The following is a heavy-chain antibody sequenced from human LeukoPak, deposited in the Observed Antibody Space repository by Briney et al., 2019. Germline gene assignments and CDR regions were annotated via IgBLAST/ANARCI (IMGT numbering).Heavy chain of an antibody. CDR3: ARHTVTTGDYYYMDV. CDR2: IYTSGST. V-gene: IGHV4-4*07. D-gene: IGHD4-11*01. Sequence: SETLSLTCTVSGGSISGYYWSWIRQPAGKGLEWIGRIYTSGSTNYNPSLKSRVTISVDTSKNQFSLKLSSVTAADTAVYYCARHTVTTGDYYYMDVWGKGTTVTVSS. CDR1: GGSISGYY. J-gene: IGHJ6*03.